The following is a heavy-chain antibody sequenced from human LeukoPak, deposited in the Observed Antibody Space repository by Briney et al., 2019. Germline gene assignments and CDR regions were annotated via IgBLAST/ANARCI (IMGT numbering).Heavy chain of an antibody. Sequence: GGSLRLSCAVSGFTFSSYAMYWVRQAPGKGLEWVSGISGSGGSTYYGDSVKGRFTISRDNSKNTLYLQINSLRAEDTAVYYCAKDDSPGKEWLEVIDYWGQGTLVTVSS. V-gene: IGHV3-23*01. J-gene: IGHJ4*02. CDR2: ISGSGGST. CDR1: GFTFSSYA. D-gene: IGHD3-3*01. CDR3: AKDDSPGKEWLEVIDY.